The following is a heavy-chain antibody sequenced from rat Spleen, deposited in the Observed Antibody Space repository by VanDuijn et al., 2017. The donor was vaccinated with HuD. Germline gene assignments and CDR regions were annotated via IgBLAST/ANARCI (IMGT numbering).Heavy chain of an antibody. V-gene: IGHV10-4*01. J-gene: IGHJ3*01. CDR3: TVGFSGYIYPFAY. CDR1: GFDLNSYA. Sequence: EVQLVESGGGLVQPKGLLKLSCAGCGFDLNSYALSWVRLVPGKGLDWVDSISIKTHSYATRYADSVKGRFTISRDDSQSMVYLHMNNLKTEDTALYYCTVGFSGYIYPFAYWGQGTLVTVSS. D-gene: IGHD1-2*01. CDR2: ISIKTHSYAT.